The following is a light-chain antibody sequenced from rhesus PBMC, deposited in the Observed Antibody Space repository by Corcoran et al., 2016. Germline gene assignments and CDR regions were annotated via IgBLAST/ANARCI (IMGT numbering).Light chain of an antibody. CDR2: KAS. J-gene: IGKJ3*01. Sequence: DIQMTQSPSSLSASVGDTVTITCRASQGMSSWLAWYQQQTGKAPKLLIYKASRLQSGVPSRFSGSGSGTDFTLTISSLQSEDFATYYCQQYSSRPFTFGPGTKLYIK. CDR3: QQYSSRPFT. CDR1: QGMSSW. V-gene: IGKV1-22*01.